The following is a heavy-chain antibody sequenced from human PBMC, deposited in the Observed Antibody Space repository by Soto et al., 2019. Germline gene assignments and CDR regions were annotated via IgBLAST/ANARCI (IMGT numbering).Heavy chain of an antibody. V-gene: IGHV3-74*01. Sequence: EVQLVESGGGLVQPRGSLRLSCAASGFSFSSQWMYWVRQSPGKGPVWVSYINNDGSRIGYADSVKGRFTISRDNAKNTLYLQMNSLRVEDTAVYYCVKDIRWGRGTLVTVSS. J-gene: IGHJ4*02. CDR2: INNDGSRI. CDR1: GFSFSSQW. CDR3: VKDIR.